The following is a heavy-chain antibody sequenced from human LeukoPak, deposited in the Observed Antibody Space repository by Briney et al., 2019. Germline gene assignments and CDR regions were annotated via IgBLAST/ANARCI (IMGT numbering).Heavy chain of an antibody. J-gene: IGHJ3*02. D-gene: IGHD2-15*01. Sequence: ASVKVSCKAAGYTFTGYYMFWVRQAPGQGLEWMGRINPNSGGTNYAQKFQGRVTMTRDTSISTAYMELSRLRSDDTAVYYCARNTPRSGDAFDIWGQGTMVTVSS. CDR3: ARNTPRSGDAFDI. CDR1: GYTFTGYY. CDR2: INPNSGGT. V-gene: IGHV1-2*06.